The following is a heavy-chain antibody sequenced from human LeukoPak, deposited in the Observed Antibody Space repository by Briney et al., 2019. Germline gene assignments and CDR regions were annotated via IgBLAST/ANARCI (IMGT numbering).Heavy chain of an antibody. J-gene: IGHJ5*02. CDR3: ARVWSGYPFWFDP. V-gene: IGHV1-69*06. Sequence: SVKVSCKASGGTFSSHAISWVRQAPGQGPEWMGGIIPIVGTANYAQKFQGRVTIIADKSTSTAYMELSSLRSEDTAVYYCARVWSGYPFWFDPWGQGTLVTVSS. D-gene: IGHD3-3*01. CDR2: IIPIVGTA. CDR1: GGTFSSHA.